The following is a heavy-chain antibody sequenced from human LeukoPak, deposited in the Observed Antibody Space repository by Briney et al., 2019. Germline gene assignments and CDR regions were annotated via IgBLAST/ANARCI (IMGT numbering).Heavy chain of an antibody. D-gene: IGHD6-13*01. Sequence: GGSLRLSCAASGFTFSSYAMHWVRQAPGKGLEYVSAISSNGGSTYYANSVKGRFTISRDNSKNTLYLQMNSLRAEDTAVYYCARVAAAGRWSDAFDIWGQGTMVTVSS. V-gene: IGHV3-64*01. CDR1: GFTFSSYA. J-gene: IGHJ3*02. CDR2: ISSNGGST. CDR3: ARVAAAGRWSDAFDI.